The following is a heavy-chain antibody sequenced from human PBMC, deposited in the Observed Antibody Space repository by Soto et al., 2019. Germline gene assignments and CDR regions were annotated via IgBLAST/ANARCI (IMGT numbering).Heavy chain of an antibody. J-gene: IGHJ6*03. CDR2: IGVSGGNT. V-gene: IGHV3-23*01. D-gene: IGHD2-21*01. Sequence: PGGSMRHSRVAPESNCVDYASSCVSQTQGKGLKWVSTIGVSGGNTYYADSVRGRFTISRDNSKNTLYLQMNSLRAEDTAVYYCARRGGCDCTSGNCYFYYYMDVWVKGTTVTVSS. CDR1: ESNCVDYA. CDR3: ARRGGCDCTSGNCYFYYYMDV.